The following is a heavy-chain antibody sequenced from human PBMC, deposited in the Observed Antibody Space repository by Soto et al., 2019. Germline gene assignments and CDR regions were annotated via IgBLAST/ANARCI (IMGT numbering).Heavy chain of an antibody. V-gene: IGHV1-2*02. CDR1: GNTVPNYA. CDR2: INGNSGGT. J-gene: IGHJ3*02. D-gene: IGHD3-22*01. CDR3: ARTTLYDSSGYHDAFDI. Sequence: ASVKVSCKASGNTVPNYAIHWVRQAPGQRLEWMGWINGNSGGTNYAEQFQGRVTMTRDTSISTAYMQLSRLRSDDTAVYYCARTTLYDSSGYHDAFDIWGQGTMVTVSS.